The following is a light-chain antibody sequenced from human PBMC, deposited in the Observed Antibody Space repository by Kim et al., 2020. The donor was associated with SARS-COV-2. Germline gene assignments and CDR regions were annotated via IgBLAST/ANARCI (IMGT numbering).Light chain of an antibody. J-gene: IGLJ3*02. V-gene: IGLV6-57*01. CDR1: SGSIATTY. CDR2: EDN. Sequence: KTVAISCTRSSGSIATTYVQWYQQRPGSSPTTVIYEDNQRPSGVPDRFSGSIDRSSNSASLTISGLKTEDEADYYCQSYDSNNQGVFGGGTQLTVL. CDR3: QSYDSNNQGV.